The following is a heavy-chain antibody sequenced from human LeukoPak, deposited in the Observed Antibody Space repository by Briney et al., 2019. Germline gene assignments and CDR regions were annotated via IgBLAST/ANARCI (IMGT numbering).Heavy chain of an antibody. CDR3: ARELLWFGGPNPFDY. CDR1: GYTFTSYG. J-gene: IGHJ4*02. CDR2: ISAYNGNT. D-gene: IGHD3-10*01. V-gene: IGHV1-18*01. Sequence: ASVKVSCKASGYTFTSYGISWVRQAPGQGLEWMGWISAYNGNTNYAQKLQGRVTMTTDTSTSTAYMELRSLRSDDTAVYYCARELLWFGGPNPFDYWGQGTLVTVSS.